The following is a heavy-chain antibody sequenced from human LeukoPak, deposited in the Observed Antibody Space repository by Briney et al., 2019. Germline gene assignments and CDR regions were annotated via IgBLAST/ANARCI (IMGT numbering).Heavy chain of an antibody. CDR1: GCSISSGGYY. D-gene: IGHD6-19*01. CDR2: IYYSGST. J-gene: IGHJ4*02. Sequence: PSETLSLNCTVSGCSISSGGYYWSWIRQHPGKGLEWIGYIYYSGSTYYNPSLKSRVTISVDTSKNQCSLKLSSVTAADTAVYYCARGSSSGFLRDWGQGTLVTVSS. CDR3: ARGSSSGFLRD. V-gene: IGHV4-31*03.